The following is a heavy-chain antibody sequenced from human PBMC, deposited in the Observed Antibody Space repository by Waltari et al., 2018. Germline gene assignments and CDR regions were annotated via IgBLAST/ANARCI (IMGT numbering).Heavy chain of an antibody. J-gene: IGHJ4*02. CDR3: ARPVGQDSLNFDY. CDR2: IYHSGST. D-gene: IGHD1-26*01. Sequence: QPPGKGLEWIGEIYHSGSTNYNPSLKSRVTISVDKSKNQFSLKRSSVTAADTAVYYCARPVGQDSLNFDYWGQGTLVTVSS. V-gene: IGHV4-4*02.